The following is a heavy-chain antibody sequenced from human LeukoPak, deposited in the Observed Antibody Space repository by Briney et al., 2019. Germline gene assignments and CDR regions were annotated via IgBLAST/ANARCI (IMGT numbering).Heavy chain of an antibody. CDR2: ITWDGRNT. J-gene: IGHJ4*02. D-gene: IGHD3-22*01. CDR1: GFTFSSYA. CDR3: ARSTYYYDSRGFGAFDY. V-gene: IGHV3-43D*03. Sequence: GGSLRLSCAASGFTFSSYAMSWVRQAPGKGLEWVSIITWDGRNTYYADSVKGRFTISRDNSKNSLYLQMNSLRAEDTALYYCARSTYYYDSRGFGAFDYWGQGTLVTVSS.